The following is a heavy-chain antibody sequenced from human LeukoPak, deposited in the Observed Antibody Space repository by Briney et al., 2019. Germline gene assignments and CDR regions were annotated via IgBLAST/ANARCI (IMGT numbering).Heavy chain of an antibody. CDR2: ISWNSGSI. D-gene: IGHD6-6*01. V-gene: IGHV3-9*01. J-gene: IGHJ4*02. CDR3: ADSKVAARPRPYFDY. Sequence: PGRSLRLSCAASGFTFDDYAMHWVRQAPGKGLEWVSGISWNSGSIGYADSVKGRFTISRDNAKNSLYLQLNSLRAEDTALYYCADSKVAARPRPYFDYWGQGTLVTVSS. CDR1: GFTFDDYA.